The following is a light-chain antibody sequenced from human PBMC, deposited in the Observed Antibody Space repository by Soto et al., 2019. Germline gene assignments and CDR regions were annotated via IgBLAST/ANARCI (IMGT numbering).Light chain of an antibody. CDR3: QQRCSNPPIT. Sequence: EIRMSQSKNSRSASVGDRVTITCQASQSISNYFNWYQQKPAKAPKLLIYAASSLQSGVPSRFSSSRCGTDFTLTISSLQPEEFATYYCQQRCSNPPITFGQGTRLEIK. V-gene: IGKV1-39*01. CDR1: QSISNY. CDR2: AAS. J-gene: IGKJ5*01.